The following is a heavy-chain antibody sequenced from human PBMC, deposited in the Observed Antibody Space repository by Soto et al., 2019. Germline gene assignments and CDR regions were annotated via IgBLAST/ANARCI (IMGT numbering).Heavy chain of an antibody. J-gene: IGHJ4*02. V-gene: IGHV4-30-2*01. D-gene: IGHD4-17*01. Sequence: SETLSLTCAVSGGSISSGGYSWSWIRQPPGKGLEWIGYIYHSGSTYYNPSLNSRVTIPVDRSKNQFSLKLSSVTAADTAVYYCARAVGGRLPFDYWGQGTLVTVSS. CDR1: GGSISSGGYS. CDR2: IYHSGST. CDR3: ARAVGGRLPFDY.